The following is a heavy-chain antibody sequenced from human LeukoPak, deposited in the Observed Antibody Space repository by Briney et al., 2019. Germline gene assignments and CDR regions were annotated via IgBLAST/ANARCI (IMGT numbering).Heavy chain of an antibody. CDR2: ISGNGRNT. Sequence: GGSLRLPCAASGFTFSSYVMSWVRQAPGKGLEWVSSISGNGRNTYYADSVKGRFTISRDNSKITLSLEMNSLRAEDTAVYYCAKDERSDIVVVVAATILTGWGQGTLVTVSS. CDR1: GFTFSSYV. D-gene: IGHD2-15*01. CDR3: AKDERSDIVVVVAATILTG. J-gene: IGHJ4*02. V-gene: IGHV3-23*01.